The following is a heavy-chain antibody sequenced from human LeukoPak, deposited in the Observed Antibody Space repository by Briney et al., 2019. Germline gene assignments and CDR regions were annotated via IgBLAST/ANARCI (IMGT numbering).Heavy chain of an antibody. V-gene: IGHV4-34*01. J-gene: IGHJ4*02. D-gene: IGHD3-3*01. Sequence: KPSETLSLTCAVYGGSFSGYYWSWIRQPPGKGLEWIGEINHSGSTNYNPSLKSRVTISVDTSKNQFSLKLSSVTAADTAVYYCARRGSITIFGVVIRWPIGYWGQGTLVTVSS. CDR3: ARRGSITIFGVVIRWPIGY. CDR2: INHSGST. CDR1: GGSFSGYY.